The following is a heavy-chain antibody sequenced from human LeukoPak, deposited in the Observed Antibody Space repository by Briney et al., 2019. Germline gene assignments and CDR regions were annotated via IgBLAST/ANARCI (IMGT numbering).Heavy chain of an antibody. V-gene: IGHV3-30*18. J-gene: IGHJ4*02. CDR1: GFTFCSYG. CDR3: AKDEVAYCGGDCYSHY. D-gene: IGHD2-21*02. Sequence: GGSLRLSCAASGFTFCSYGMHWVRQAPGKGLEWVAVISYDGSNKYYADSVKGRFTISRDNSKNTLYLQMNSLRAEDTAVYYCAKDEVAYCGGDCYSHYWGQGTLVTVSS. CDR2: ISYDGSNK.